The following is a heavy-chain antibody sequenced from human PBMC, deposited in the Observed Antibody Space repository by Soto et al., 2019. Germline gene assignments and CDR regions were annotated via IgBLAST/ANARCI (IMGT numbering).Heavy chain of an antibody. D-gene: IGHD3-10*01. Sequence: PGGSLRLSCAASGFTFSSYGMHWVRQAPGKGLEWVAVIWYDGSNKYYADSVKGRFTISRDNSKNTLYLQMNSLRAEDTAVYYCARDVGRETGYLHYWGQGTLVTVSS. V-gene: IGHV3-33*01. CDR1: GFTFSSYG. CDR2: IWYDGSNK. J-gene: IGHJ4*02. CDR3: ARDVGRETGYLHY.